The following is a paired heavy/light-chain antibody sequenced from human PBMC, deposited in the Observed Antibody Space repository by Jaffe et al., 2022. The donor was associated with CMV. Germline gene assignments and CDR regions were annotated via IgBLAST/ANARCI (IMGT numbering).Heavy chain of an antibody. CDR3: ARDLLVVWSHYYYGMDV. CDR2: IYTSGST. V-gene: IGHV4-4*07. Sequence: QVQLQESGPGLVKPSETLSLTCTVSGGSISSYYWSWIRQPAGKGLEWIGRIYTSGSTNYNPSLKSRVTMSVDTSKNQFSLKLSSVTAADTAVYYCARDLLVVWSHYYYGMDVWGQGTTVTVSS. D-gene: IGHD2-21*01. CDR1: GGSISSYY. J-gene: IGHJ6*02.
Light chain of an antibody. V-gene: IGLV1-44*01. CDR1: SSNIGSNT. J-gene: IGLJ1*01. Sequence: QSVLTQPPSASGTPGQRVTISCSGSSSNIGSNTVNWYQQLPGTAPKLLIYSNNQRPSGVPDRFSGSKSGTSASLAISGLQSEDEADYYCAAWDDSLNVHNYVFGTGTKVTVL. CDR2: SNN. CDR3: AAWDDSLNVHNYV.